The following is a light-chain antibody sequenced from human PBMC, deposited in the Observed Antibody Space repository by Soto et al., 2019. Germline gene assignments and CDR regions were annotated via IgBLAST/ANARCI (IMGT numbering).Light chain of an antibody. Sequence: EIVLTQSPATLSLSPGERATLSCRASQSVSSHLAWYQQKPGQAPSLLIYDAVNRATGIPARFSGSGSGTAFTLSISSRESEDFAVFYCQHRSNKPASVTFGQGTRLEIK. CDR2: DAV. V-gene: IGKV3-11*01. J-gene: IGKJ5*01. CDR1: QSVSSH. CDR3: QHRSNKPASVT.